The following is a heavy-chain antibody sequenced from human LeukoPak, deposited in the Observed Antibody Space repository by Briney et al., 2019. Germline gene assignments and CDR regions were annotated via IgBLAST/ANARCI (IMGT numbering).Heavy chain of an antibody. CDR2: IYYSGST. J-gene: IGHJ4*02. D-gene: IGHD3-3*01. CDR3: ARGGFWSGHYYPVDY. Sequence: SETLSLTCTVSGGSISSSSYYWGWIRQPPGKGLEWIGSIYYSGSTYYNPSLKSRVTISVDTSKNQFSLKLSSVTAADTAVYYCARGGFWSGHYYPVDYWGQGTLVTVSS. CDR1: GGSISSSSYY. V-gene: IGHV4-39*01.